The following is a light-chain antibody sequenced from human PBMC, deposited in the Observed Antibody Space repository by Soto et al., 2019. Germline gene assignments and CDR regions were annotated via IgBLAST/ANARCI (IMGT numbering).Light chain of an antibody. J-gene: IGKJ1*01. CDR3: QQYYTTPPT. Sequence: DIVLTQSPDSVAVSLGERATINCKSSQSVLFSINQKNYLAWYHQKPGQPPKLLIYWASIRESGVPTRFSGSGSGTNFTLTISSLQGADAAVYYCQQYYTTPPTFGLGTKVEVK. V-gene: IGKV4-1*01. CDR1: QSVLFSINQKNY. CDR2: WAS.